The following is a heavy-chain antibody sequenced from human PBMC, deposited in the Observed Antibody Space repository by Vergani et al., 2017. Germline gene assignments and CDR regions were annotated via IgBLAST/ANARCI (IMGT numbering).Heavy chain of an antibody. V-gene: IGHV4-38-2*02. CDR3: GVIRVRSPRHDNWFDS. D-gene: IGHD3-16*02. J-gene: IGHJ5*01. CDR1: GYSISRGFY. Sequence: QIQLQESGPGLVKPSETLSLTCSVSGYSISRGFYWAWIRQTPEKGLEWIGGMFHTGEASNSPSLQSRVAFSMDTSKNQFSLQLTSVTAADTAVYFCGVIRVRSPRHDNWFDSWGRGTLVTVSS. CDR2: MFHTGEA.